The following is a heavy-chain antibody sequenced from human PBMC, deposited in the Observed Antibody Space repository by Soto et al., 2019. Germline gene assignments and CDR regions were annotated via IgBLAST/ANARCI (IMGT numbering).Heavy chain of an antibody. D-gene: IGHD6-13*01. V-gene: IGHV4-39*01. CDR2: IYYSGST. CDR3: ARPNSSSWLFWYFDY. CDR1: GGSISSSSYY. J-gene: IGHJ4*02. Sequence: QLQLQESGPGLVKPSETLSLTCTVSGGSISSSSYYWGWIRQPPGKGLEWIGSIYYSGSTYYNPSLKSRVTISVDTSKNQFSLKLSSVTAADTAVYYCARPNSSSWLFWYFDYWGQGTLVTVSS.